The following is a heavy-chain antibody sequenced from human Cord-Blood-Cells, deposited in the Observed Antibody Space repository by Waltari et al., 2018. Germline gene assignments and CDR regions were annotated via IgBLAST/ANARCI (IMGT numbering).Heavy chain of an antibody. D-gene: IGHD6-6*01. CDR3: ARPLGLGGSSYAFDI. J-gene: IGHJ3*02. V-gene: IGHV4-34*01. Sequence: QVQLQQWGAGLLKPSETLSLTCAVYGGSFSGYYWSWIRQPPGKGQEWIGEINHSRSTTYNPSLKSRVTISVNTSKNQFSLKLSSVTASNTAVYYCARPLGLGGSSYAFDIWGQGTMVTVSS. CDR2: INHSRST. CDR1: GGSFSGYY.